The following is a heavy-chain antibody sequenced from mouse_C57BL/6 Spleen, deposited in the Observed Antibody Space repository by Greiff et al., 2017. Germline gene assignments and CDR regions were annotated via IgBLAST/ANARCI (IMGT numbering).Heavy chain of an antibody. Sequence: QVQLQQPGAELVMPGASVKLSCKASGYTFTSYWMHWVKQRPGQGLEWIGEIDPSDSYTNYNQKFKGKSTLTVDKSSSTAYMQLSSLTSADSAVYYCARSTTVVAKNFDVWGTGTTVTVSS. CDR3: ARSTTVVAKNFDV. D-gene: IGHD1-1*01. CDR2: IDPSDSYT. J-gene: IGHJ1*03. V-gene: IGHV1-69*01. CDR1: GYTFTSYW.